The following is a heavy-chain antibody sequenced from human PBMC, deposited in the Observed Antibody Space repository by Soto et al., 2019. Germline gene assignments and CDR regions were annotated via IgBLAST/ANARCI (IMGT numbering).Heavy chain of an antibody. V-gene: IGHV3-30*18. CDR2: ISCDGSNK. Sequence: PGEFLRLSCAASGLTFSSYGMHWVRQAPGKRLEWVAVISCDGSNKYYADSVKGRFTISRDNSKNTLYLQMNSLRAEDTAVYYCVKDCKEYSISTSSDCWGQGTLVTVSS. CDR1: GLTFSSYG. D-gene: IGHD6-6*01. J-gene: IGHJ4*02. CDR3: VKDCKEYSISTSSDC.